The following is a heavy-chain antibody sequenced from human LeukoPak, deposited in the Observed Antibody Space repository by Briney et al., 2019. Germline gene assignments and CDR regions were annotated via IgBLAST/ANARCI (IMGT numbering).Heavy chain of an antibody. V-gene: IGHV3-73*01. Sequence: GGSLRLSCAASGFTFSGSAMHWVRQASGKGLEWVGRIRSKANSYATAYAASVKGRFTISRDDSKNTAYLQMNGLKTEDTAVYYCTRRYDSSGYYHYGMDVWGQGTTVTVSS. D-gene: IGHD3-22*01. CDR3: TRRYDSSGYYHYGMDV. CDR1: GFTFSGSA. J-gene: IGHJ6*02. CDR2: IRSKANSYAT.